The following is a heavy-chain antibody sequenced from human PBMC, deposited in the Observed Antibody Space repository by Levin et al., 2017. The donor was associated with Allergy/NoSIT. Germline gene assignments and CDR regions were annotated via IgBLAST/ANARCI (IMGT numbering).Heavy chain of an antibody. CDR2: IYNSGST. CDR1: GGSISSSISY. D-gene: IGHD3-9*01. V-gene: IGHV4-39*01. Sequence: PSETLSLTCTVSGGSISSSISYWGWIRQAPGTGLEWIVSIYNSGSTYYNPSLKSRVTTSVDTSKNQFSLKLSSVTAADTAVYYCARQCYDILTGYYNFDYWGQGTLVTVSS. CDR3: ARQCYDILTGYYNFDY. J-gene: IGHJ4*02.